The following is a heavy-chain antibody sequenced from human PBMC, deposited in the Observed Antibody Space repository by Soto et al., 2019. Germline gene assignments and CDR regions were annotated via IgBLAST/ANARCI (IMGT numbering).Heavy chain of an antibody. J-gene: IGHJ5*02. CDR2: IYYSGST. Sequence: PSETLSLTCTVSGGSISSYYWSWIRQPPGKGLEWIGYIYYSGSTNYNPSLKSRVTISVDTSKNQSSLKLSSVTAADTAVYYCARFGCSSTSCYGGLNWFDPWGQGTLVTVSS. D-gene: IGHD2-2*01. V-gene: IGHV4-59*01. CDR1: GGSISSYY. CDR3: ARFGCSSTSCYGGLNWFDP.